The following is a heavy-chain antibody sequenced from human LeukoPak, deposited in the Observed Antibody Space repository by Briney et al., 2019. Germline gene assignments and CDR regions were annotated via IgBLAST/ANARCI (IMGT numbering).Heavy chain of an antibody. CDR2: INHSGST. J-gene: IGHJ4*02. CDR3: AREARAGSTSFDY. CDR1: GGSFSGYY. Sequence: HPSETLSLTCAVYGGSFSGYYSSWIRQPPGKGLEWIGEINHSGSTNYNPSLKSRVTISVDTSKNQFSLKLSSVTAEDTAVYYCAREARAGSTSFDYWGQGTLVTVSS. D-gene: IGHD6-19*01. V-gene: IGHV4-34*01.